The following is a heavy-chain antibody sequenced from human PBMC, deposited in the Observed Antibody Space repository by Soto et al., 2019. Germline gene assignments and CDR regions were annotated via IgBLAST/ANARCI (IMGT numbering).Heavy chain of an antibody. CDR3: ARDTGVSNGSPFDS. Sequence: QVQLVESGGGVVQPGRSLRLACAASGFIFSNYGMHWVRLAPGKGLEWVALIWYDGSNKYYADSVKGRFTISRDNSKNTLYLQMNSLRGDDTAVYYCARDTGVSNGSPFDSWGQGTLVSVSS. CDR2: IWYDGSNK. V-gene: IGHV3-33*01. D-gene: IGHD3-22*01. J-gene: IGHJ4*02. CDR1: GFIFSNYG.